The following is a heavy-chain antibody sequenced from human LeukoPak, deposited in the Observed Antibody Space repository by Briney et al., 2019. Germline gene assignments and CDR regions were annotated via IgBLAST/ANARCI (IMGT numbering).Heavy chain of an antibody. CDR1: GGSFSGYY. J-gene: IGHJ4*02. D-gene: IGHD2-2*01. V-gene: IGHV4-34*01. Sequence: ASETLSLTCAVYGGSFSGYYWSWIRQPPGKGLEWIGEINHSGSTIYNPSLKSRVTISVDTSKNQFSLKLSSVTAADTAVYYCANRYCSSTSCFQFDYWGQGTLVTVSS. CDR2: INHSGST. CDR3: ANRYCSSTSCFQFDY.